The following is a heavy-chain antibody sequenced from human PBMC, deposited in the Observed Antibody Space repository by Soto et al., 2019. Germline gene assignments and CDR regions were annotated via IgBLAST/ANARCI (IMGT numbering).Heavy chain of an antibody. D-gene: IGHD3-3*01. Sequence: SVKVSCKASRGTFISYTISWVRQAPGQGLEWMGRIIPILGIANYAQKFQGRVTITADKSTSTAYMELSSLRSENTVVYYCARDLVGVVVGWFDPWGQGTLVTVSS. V-gene: IGHV1-69*04. CDR2: IIPILGIA. CDR3: ARDLVGVVVGWFDP. J-gene: IGHJ5*02. CDR1: RGTFISYT.